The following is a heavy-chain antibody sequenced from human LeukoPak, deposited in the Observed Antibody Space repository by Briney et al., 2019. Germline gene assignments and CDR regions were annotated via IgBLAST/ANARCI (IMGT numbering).Heavy chain of an antibody. J-gene: IGHJ5*02. CDR1: GFTLSSYG. D-gene: IGHD4-17*01. V-gene: IGHV3-30*18. CDR2: ISYDGSNK. Sequence: RRSRTLSCAAAGFTLSSYGMHWVRQAAGKWLGWVAVISYDGSNKYYADSVKGRFTISRDNSKNPPSLQMNSLRAEDPAVYYCAKDGGDNWFDPWGQGTLVTVSS. CDR3: AKDGGDNWFDP.